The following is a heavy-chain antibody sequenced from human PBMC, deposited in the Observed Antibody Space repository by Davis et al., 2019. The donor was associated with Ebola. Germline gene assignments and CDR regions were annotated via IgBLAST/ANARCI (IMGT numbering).Heavy chain of an antibody. Sequence: AASVKVSCKSSGYTFSTYGITWVRQAPGQGLEWMGWINPNSGGTKYAQKFQDWVTMTRDTSFTTAYMELSRLRSDDTAVYYCARGGGIAAAGAIDYWGQGTLVTVSS. CDR2: INPNSGGT. D-gene: IGHD6-13*01. V-gene: IGHV1-2*04. CDR1: GYTFSTYG. J-gene: IGHJ4*02. CDR3: ARGGGIAAAGAIDY.